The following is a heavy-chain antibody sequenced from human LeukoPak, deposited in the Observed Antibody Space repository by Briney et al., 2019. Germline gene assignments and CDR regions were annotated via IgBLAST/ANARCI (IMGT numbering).Heavy chain of an antibody. D-gene: IGHD3-9*01. J-gene: IGHJ4*02. CDR1: GFIVSTYA. V-gene: IGHV3-23*01. CDR3: ARGGGGNSDFLTTYTGASLSFDY. CDR2: LGISGNYA. Sequence: GGSLRLSCVGSGFIVSTYAMSWVRQDPGRGLQWVSSLGISGNYAWYAGSVKGRFTISRDFSKNTLYLQMNSLGAEDTAVYYCARGGGGNSDFLTTYTGASLSFDYWGQGALVTVSS.